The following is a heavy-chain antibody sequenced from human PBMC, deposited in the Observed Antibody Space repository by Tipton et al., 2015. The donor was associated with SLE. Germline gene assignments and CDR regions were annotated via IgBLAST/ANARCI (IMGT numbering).Heavy chain of an antibody. CDR3: ANQNWNYYF. J-gene: IGHJ4*02. D-gene: IGHD1-7*01. V-gene: IGHV4-39*01. Sequence: TLSLTCIVSGGSITTTPYYWGWIRQSPEKGLEWIGSTHYSGTTYYNPSLESRVTMSMDTSKNEFSLNLRSVTATDTAVYYCANQNWNYYFWGQGNLVTVSS. CDR2: THYSGTT. CDR1: GGSITTTPYY.